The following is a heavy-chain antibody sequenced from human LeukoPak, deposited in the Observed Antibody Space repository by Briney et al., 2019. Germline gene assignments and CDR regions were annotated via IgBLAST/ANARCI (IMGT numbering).Heavy chain of an antibody. CDR3: ARQGSGGRSFDV. D-gene: IGHD1-26*01. V-gene: IGHV4-59*08. Sequence: SETLSLACTVFGGSITSYYWTWIRQPPGKGLEWIGYIYNSGNTNYNPSLKSRVTISIDTSRNQVSLRLSSVTAADTAAYYCARQGSGGRSFDVWGRGTMVTVSS. CDR1: GGSITSYY. J-gene: IGHJ3*01. CDR2: IYNSGNT.